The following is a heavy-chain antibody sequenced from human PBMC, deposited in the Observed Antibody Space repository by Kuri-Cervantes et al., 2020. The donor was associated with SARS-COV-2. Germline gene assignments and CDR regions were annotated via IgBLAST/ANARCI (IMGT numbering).Heavy chain of an antibody. Sequence: ASVKVSCKVSGYTLTELSMHWVRQAPGKGLEWMGWMNPNSGNTGYAQKFQGRVTMTRNTSISTAYMELSSLRSEDTAVYYCARGPWSGSWIQLWFFDYWGQGTLVTVSS. V-gene: IGHV1-8*01. D-gene: IGHD5-18*01. CDR3: ARGPWSGSWIQLWFFDY. CDR1: GYTLTELS. CDR2: MNPNSGNT. J-gene: IGHJ4*02.